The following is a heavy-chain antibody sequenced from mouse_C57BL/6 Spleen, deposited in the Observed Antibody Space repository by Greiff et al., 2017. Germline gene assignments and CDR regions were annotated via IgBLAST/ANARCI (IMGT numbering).Heavy chain of an antibody. Sequence: VQLQESGPELVKPGASVKISCKASGYAFSSSWMNWVKQRPGKGLEWIGRIYPGDGDTNYNGKFKGKATLTADKSSSTAYMQLSSLTSEDSAVYFCAITGTYWYFDVWGTGTTVTVSS. CDR2: IYPGDGDT. CDR1: GYAFSSSW. CDR3: AITGTYWYFDV. D-gene: IGHD4-1*01. V-gene: IGHV1-82*01. J-gene: IGHJ1*03.